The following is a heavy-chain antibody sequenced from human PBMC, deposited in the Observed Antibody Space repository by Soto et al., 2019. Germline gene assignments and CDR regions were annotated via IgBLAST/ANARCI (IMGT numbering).Heavy chain of an antibody. CDR2: IYYSGST. J-gene: IGHJ4*02. Sequence: QVQLQESGPGLVKPSQTLSLTCTVSGGSISSGGYYWSWIRQHPGKGLEWIGYIYYSGSTYYNPSLKSRVTISVDTSKNQFSLKLSSVAAADTAVYYWAREVSYGGSIAFDYLGQGTLVNVSS. CDR1: GGSISSGGYY. D-gene: IGHD2-15*01. V-gene: IGHV4-31*03. CDR3: AREVSYGGSIAFDY.